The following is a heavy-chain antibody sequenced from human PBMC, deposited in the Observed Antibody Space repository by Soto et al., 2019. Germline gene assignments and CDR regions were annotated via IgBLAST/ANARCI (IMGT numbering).Heavy chain of an antibody. Sequence: EVQLVESGGGLVQPGGSLRLSCAASGYSLSTYFMHWVRQIPGQGLTWVSRIGPDGSSATYADSVKGRFNISRDNANNAVYLQTDSLRAEDTGVYYCASEHSGYDPGEDYYHGVDVWGQGTGVTVSS. D-gene: IGHD5-12*01. J-gene: IGHJ6*02. CDR1: GYSLSTYF. V-gene: IGHV3-74*03. CDR2: IGPDGSSA. CDR3: ASEHSGYDPGEDYYHGVDV.